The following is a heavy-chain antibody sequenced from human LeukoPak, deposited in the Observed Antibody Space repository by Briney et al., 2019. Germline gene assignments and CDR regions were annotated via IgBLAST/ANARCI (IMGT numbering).Heavy chain of an antibody. CDR1: GYTFTSYY. D-gene: IGHD3-16*01. CDR3: ARPRYGLGPVYFDY. Sequence: ASVKVSCKASGYTFTSYYMHWVRQAPGQGLECMGIINPSGGSTSYAQKFQGRVTMTRDMSTSTAYMELSSLRSEDTAVYYCARPRYGLGPVYFDYWGQGTLVTVSS. CDR2: INPSGGST. V-gene: IGHV1-46*01. J-gene: IGHJ4*02.